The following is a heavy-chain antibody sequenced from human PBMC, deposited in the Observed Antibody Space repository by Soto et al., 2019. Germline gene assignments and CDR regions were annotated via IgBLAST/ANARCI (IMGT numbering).Heavy chain of an antibody. CDR2: IRQDGNVK. D-gene: IGHD2-2*01. J-gene: IGHJ4*02. Sequence: GGSLRLSCAASGFSFINYWMFWVRQAPGKGLEWVANIRQDGNVKNYVDSVKGRFTISRDNAKNSLYLQMDGLRADDTAVYYCARFAPLDCSSITCQLFDSWVRGTLVTVSS. CDR1: GFSFINYW. V-gene: IGHV3-7*05. CDR3: ARFAPLDCSSITCQLFDS.